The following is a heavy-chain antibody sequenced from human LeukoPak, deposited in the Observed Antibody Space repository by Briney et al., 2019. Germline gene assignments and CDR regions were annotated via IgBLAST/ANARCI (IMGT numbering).Heavy chain of an antibody. V-gene: IGHV1-69*04. Sequence: GASVKVSCKASGGTFSSYAISWVRQAPGQGLEWMGRIIPILGIANYAQKFQGRVTITADKSTSTAYMELSSLRSEDTAVYYCARTNGDYVGWFDPWGQGTLVTVSS. J-gene: IGHJ5*02. D-gene: IGHD4-17*01. CDR2: IIPILGIA. CDR1: GGTFSSYA. CDR3: ARTNGDYVGWFDP.